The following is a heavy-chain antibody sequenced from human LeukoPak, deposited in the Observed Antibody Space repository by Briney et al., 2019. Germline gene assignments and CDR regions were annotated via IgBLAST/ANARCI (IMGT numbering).Heavy chain of an antibody. CDR2: INPNSGGT. D-gene: IGHD5-12*01. CDR1: EYTFSVYH. Sequence: GASVKVSCKASEYTFSVYHIHWVRQAPGQGLEWMGWINPNSGGTNYAQNFKGRVTMTRDTSNNTAYMELSRLRSDDAAVYYCATTRVTTTRLDYWGQGTLVTVSS. J-gene: IGHJ4*02. CDR3: ATTRVTTTRLDY. V-gene: IGHV1-2*02.